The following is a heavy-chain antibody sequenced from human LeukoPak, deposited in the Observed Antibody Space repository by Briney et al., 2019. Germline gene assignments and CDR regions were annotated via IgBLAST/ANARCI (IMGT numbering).Heavy chain of an antibody. D-gene: IGHD6-6*01. V-gene: IGHV3-23*01. Sequence: GGYVRLSCAVSGFTVSGNYMNWVRQAPGKGLEWVSAISGSGGSTYYADSVKGRFTISRDNSKNTLYLQMNSLRAEDTAVYYCAKLLWAEYSSSSALDYWGQGTLDTVSS. CDR1: GFTVSGNY. CDR2: ISGSGGST. J-gene: IGHJ4*02. CDR3: AKLLWAEYSSSSALDY.